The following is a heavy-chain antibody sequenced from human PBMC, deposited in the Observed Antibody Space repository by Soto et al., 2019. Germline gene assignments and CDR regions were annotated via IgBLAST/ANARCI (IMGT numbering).Heavy chain of an antibody. D-gene: IGHD3-16*01. CDR2: ISSSSSYI. J-gene: IGHJ2*01. CDR1: GFTFSSYG. Sequence: EVQLVESGGGLVKPGGSPRLSCAASGFTFSSYGMNWVRQAPGKGLEWVSSISSSSSYIYYADSVKGRFTISRDNAKNSLFLKMNSLRAEETAVYYWARDGGRRGGGYFDLWGRGTLVTVSS. CDR3: ARDGGRRGGGYFDL. V-gene: IGHV3-21*01.